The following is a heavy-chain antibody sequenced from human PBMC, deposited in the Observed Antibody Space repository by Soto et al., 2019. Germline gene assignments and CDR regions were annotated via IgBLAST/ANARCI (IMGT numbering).Heavy chain of an antibody. CDR1: GGSIRSYY. J-gene: IGHJ4*02. Sequence: PSETLSLTCTVFGGSIRSYYWSWIRQPPGKGLEWIGYIYYRGSTDYNPSLKSRVTISLDTPKNQFSLKLSSVTAADTAVYYCARHPGYYDILTGYTTYYFDYWGQGTLVT. CDR3: ARHPGYYDILTGYTTYYFDY. V-gene: IGHV4-59*08. CDR2: IYYRGST. D-gene: IGHD3-9*01.